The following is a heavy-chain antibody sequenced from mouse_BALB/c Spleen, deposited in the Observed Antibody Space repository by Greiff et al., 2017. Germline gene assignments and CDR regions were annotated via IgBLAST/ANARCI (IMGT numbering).Heavy chain of an antibody. D-gene: IGHD2-4*01. J-gene: IGHJ4*01. CDR3: TREDYDYAMDY. Sequence: QVQLQQSGAELVKPGASVKLSCKASGYTFTSYYMYWVKQRPGQGLEWIGEINPSNGGTNFNEKFKSKATLTVDKSSSTAYMQLSSLTSEDSAVYYCTREDYDYAMDYWGQGTSVTVSS. CDR1: GYTFTSYY. V-gene: IGHV1S81*02. CDR2: INPSNGGT.